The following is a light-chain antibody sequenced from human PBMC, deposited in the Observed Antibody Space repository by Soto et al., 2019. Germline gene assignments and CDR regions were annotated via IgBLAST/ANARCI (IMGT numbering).Light chain of an antibody. CDR3: AAWDDSLNGPA. V-gene: IGLV1-44*01. J-gene: IGLJ7*01. Sequence: QSVLTQPPSASGTPGQRVTVSCSGTYSNIGINDVHWYRQLSGTAPQILIYDTSQRATGVPDRFSGSRSGTSASLVISGLQTEDEADYHCAAWDDSLNGPAFGGGTQLTVL. CDR1: YSNIGIND. CDR2: DTS.